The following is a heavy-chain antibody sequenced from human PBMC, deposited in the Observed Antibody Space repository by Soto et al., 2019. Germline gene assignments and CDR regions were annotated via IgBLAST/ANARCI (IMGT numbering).Heavy chain of an antibody. CDR3: ARALTPRTAPDGLYSYYGMDV. J-gene: IGHJ6*02. CDR1: GFTLSSYG. Sequence: SLRLSCAASGFTLSSYGIHWVRQAPGKGLEWVAVIWYDGSNKYYADSVKGRFTTSRDNSKNTLSLQMNSLRVEDTAVYYCARALTPRTAPDGLYSYYGMDVWGQGTTVTVSS. V-gene: IGHV3-33*01. CDR2: IWYDGSNK. D-gene: IGHD6-13*01.